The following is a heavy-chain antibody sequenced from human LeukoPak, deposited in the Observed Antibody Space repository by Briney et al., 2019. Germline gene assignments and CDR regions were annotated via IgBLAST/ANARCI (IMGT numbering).Heavy chain of an antibody. CDR1: GFIFRNSW. CDR2: INVDGSVI. CDR3: VSGPGH. J-gene: IGHJ4*02. V-gene: IGHV3-7*01. Sequence: GGSLTLSWAAAGFIFRNSWVGSVRQVRGRGLGWVASINVDGSVISYVHSVKGRFTISRDKAKNSLCLQTNILRREHMAVFYCVSGPGHCGRKTLVTVSS.